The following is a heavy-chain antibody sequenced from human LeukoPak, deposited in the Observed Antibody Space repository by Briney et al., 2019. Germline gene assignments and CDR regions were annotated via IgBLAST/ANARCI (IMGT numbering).Heavy chain of an antibody. CDR2: IRTSDPTI. V-gene: IGHV3-48*01. J-gene: IGHJ4*02. CDR1: GFTFSSYS. Sequence: PGGSLRLSCAASGFTFSSYSMNWVRQAPGKGLEWVSYIRTSDPTIYYADSVKGRFTISRDDAKNSLYLQMNSLRVEDTAIYYCVRDHRWGFDYWGQGTLFTVSP. CDR3: VRDHRWGFDY. D-gene: IGHD4-23*01.